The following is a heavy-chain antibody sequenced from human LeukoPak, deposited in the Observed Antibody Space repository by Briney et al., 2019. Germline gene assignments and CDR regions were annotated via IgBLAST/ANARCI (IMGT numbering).Heavy chain of an antibody. CDR3: AKAITMRSPYYFDY. CDR2: ISGSGGST. J-gene: IGHJ4*02. D-gene: IGHD3-3*01. V-gene: IGHV3-23*01. Sequence: GGSLRLSCAASGFTFSSYGMSWVRQAPGKGLEWVSAISGSGGSTYYAASVKGRFTIARDNSKNTLYLQMNSLRAEDTAVYYCAKAITMRSPYYFDYWGQGTLVTVSS. CDR1: GFTFSSYG.